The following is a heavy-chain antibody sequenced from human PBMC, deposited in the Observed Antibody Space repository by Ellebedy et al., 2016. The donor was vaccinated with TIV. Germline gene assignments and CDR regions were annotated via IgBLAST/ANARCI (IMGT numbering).Heavy chain of an antibody. CDR2: IYYSGST. J-gene: IGHJ5*02. CDR1: GGSISSSSYY. V-gene: IGHV4-39*07. CDR3: ARGYSNVLGFDP. Sequence: SETLSLXCTVSGGSISSSSYYLGWIRQPPGKGLEWIGSIYYSGSTYYNPSLKSRVTISVDTSKNQFSLKLSSVTAADTAVYYCARGYSNVLGFDPWGQGTLVTVSS. D-gene: IGHD6-13*01.